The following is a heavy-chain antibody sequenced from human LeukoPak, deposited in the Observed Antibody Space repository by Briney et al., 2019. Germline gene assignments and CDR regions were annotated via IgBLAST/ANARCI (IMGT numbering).Heavy chain of an antibody. CDR2: IKQDGSEK. J-gene: IGHJ5*02. Sequence: TGGSLRLSCAASGFTFSSYAMGWVRQAPGKGLEWVANIKQDGSEKYYVDSVKGRFTISRDNAKNSLYLQMNSLRAEDTAVYYCARDDVYPNPWGQGTLVTVSS. D-gene: IGHD2-2*02. CDR1: GFTFSSYA. CDR3: ARDDVYPNP. V-gene: IGHV3-7*04.